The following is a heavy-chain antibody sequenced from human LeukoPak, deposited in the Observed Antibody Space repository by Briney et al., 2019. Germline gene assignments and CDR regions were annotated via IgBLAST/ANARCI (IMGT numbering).Heavy chain of an antibody. Sequence: PGGSLRLSCAASGFTFSDYYMSWIRQAPGKGREWVSYISSSGSTIYNADSVKGRFTISRDNAKNSLFLQMNSLRAEDTAVYYCARDSSGWYYFDYWGQGTLVTVSS. CDR2: ISSSGSTI. V-gene: IGHV3-11*04. J-gene: IGHJ4*02. CDR3: ARDSSGWYYFDY. CDR1: GFTFSDYY. D-gene: IGHD6-19*01.